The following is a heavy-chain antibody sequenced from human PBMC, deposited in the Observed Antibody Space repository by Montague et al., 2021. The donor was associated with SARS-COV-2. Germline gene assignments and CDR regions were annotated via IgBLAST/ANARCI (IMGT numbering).Heavy chain of an antibody. CDR2: VDLSGSV. Sequence: SETLSLTCAGYGASFTAYYWNWTRLAPGKGQEWIGVVDLSGSVSYSPSLKRRVSISVDRSKNQFSLNLRSVTATDTAAYYCARGHVSVYGVLIMLPAAGSFDVWGRGTMVLVSP. D-gene: IGHD3-3*01. V-gene: IGHV4-34*01. CDR3: ARGHVSVYGVLIMLPAAGSFDV. CDR1: GASFTAYY. J-gene: IGHJ3*01.